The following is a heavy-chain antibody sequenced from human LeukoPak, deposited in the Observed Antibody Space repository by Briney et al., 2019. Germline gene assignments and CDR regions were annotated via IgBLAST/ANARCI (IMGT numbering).Heavy chain of an antibody. CDR3: ARGTRLGVVDY. J-gene: IGHJ4*02. Sequence: GGSLRLSCAASGFTFSSYDMHWVRQATGEGLEWVSAIGTAGDTYYPGSVKGRFTISRENAKNSLCLQMNSLRAGDTAVYYCARGTRLGVVDYWGQGTLVTVSS. D-gene: IGHD3-16*01. CDR1: GFTFSSYD. V-gene: IGHV3-13*01. CDR2: IGTAGDT.